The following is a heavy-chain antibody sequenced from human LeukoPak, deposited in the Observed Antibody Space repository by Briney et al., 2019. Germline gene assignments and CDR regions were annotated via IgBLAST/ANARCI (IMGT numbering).Heavy chain of an antibody. CDR1: GFTFTSYN. CDR3: ARRGSATTRPFDY. J-gene: IGHJ4*02. V-gene: IGHV3-21*01. D-gene: IGHD3-16*01. CDR2: ISSSSSYI. Sequence: GGSLRLSCAASGFTFTSYNMNWVRQAPGKGLEWVSSISSSSSYIYYADSVKGRFTISRDNAKNPLYLQMNSLRAEDTAVYYCARRGSATTRPFDYWGQGTLVTVSS.